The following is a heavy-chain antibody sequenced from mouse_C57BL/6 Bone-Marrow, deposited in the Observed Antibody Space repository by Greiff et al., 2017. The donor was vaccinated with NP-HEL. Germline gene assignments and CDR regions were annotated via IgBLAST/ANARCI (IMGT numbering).Heavy chain of an antibody. CDR2: ISYDGSN. CDR1: GYSITSGYY. Sequence: VQLVESGPGLVKPSQSLSLTCSVTGYSITSGYYWNWIRQFPGNKLEWMGYISYDGSNNYNPSLKNRISITRDTSKNQFFLKLNSVTTEDTATYYCAREDFYYFDYWGQGTTLTVSS. CDR3: AREDFYYFDY. V-gene: IGHV3-6*01. J-gene: IGHJ2*01.